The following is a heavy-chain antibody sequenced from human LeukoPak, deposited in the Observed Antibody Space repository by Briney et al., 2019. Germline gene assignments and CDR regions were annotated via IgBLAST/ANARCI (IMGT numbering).Heavy chain of an antibody. J-gene: IGHJ4*02. Sequence: GASVKVSCKASGGTFSSYAISWVRQAPGQGLEWMGRIIPILGIANYAQKFQGRVTITADKSTSTAYMELSSLRSEDTAVYYCARHPLSGSYNYFDYWGQGTLVTVSS. CDR3: ARHPLSGSYNYFDY. D-gene: IGHD3-10*01. CDR2: IIPILGIA. CDR1: GGTFSSYA. V-gene: IGHV1-69*04.